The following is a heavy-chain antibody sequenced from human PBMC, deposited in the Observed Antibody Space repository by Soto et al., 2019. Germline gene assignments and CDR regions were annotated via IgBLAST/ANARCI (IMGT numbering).Heavy chain of an antibody. Sequence: QVQLQESGPGLVKPSQTLSLTCTVSGDSISSGGYYWSWIRQHPGKGLEWIGYIYYSGSTYYNPSLKSRVTISVDTSKNQFSLKLSSVTAADTAVYYCARGMTAMAYYYYGMDVWGQGTTVTVSS. D-gene: IGHD5-18*01. V-gene: IGHV4-31*03. CDR3: ARGMTAMAYYYYGMDV. CDR2: IYYSGST. CDR1: GDSISSGGYY. J-gene: IGHJ6*02.